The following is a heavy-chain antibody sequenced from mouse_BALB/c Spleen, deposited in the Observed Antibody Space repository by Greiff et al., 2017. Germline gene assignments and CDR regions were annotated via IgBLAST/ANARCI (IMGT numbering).Heavy chain of an antibody. D-gene: IGHD2-1*01. V-gene: IGHV5-6-2*01. J-gene: IGHJ4*01. CDR2: INSNGGST. Sequence: EVQRVESGGGLVKPGGSLKLSCAASGFTFSSYYMSWVRQTPEKRLELVAAINSNGGSTYYPDTVKGRFTISRDNAKNTLYLQMSSLKSEDTALYYCARRVYGNNPYAMDYWGQGTSVTVSS. CDR1: GFTFSSYY. CDR3: ARRVYGNNPYAMDY.